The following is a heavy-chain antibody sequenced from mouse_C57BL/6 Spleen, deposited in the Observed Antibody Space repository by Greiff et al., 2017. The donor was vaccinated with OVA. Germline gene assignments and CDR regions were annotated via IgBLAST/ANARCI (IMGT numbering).Heavy chain of an antibody. D-gene: IGHD3-3*01. V-gene: IGHV1-76*01. J-gene: IGHJ2*01. Sequence: VQLQQSGAELVRPGASVKLSCKASGYTFTDYYINWVKQRPGQGLEWIARIYPGSGNTYFNEKFKGKATLTAEKSSSTAYMQLSSLTSEDSAVYFCARWLAYFDYWGQGTTLTVSS. CDR1: GYTFTDYY. CDR3: ARWLAYFDY. CDR2: IYPGSGNT.